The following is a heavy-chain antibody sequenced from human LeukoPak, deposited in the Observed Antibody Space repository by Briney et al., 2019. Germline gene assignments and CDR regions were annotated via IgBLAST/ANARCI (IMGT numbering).Heavy chain of an antibody. CDR3: ARTHSGSYRRNYYYYYMDV. CDR2: INPNSGDT. D-gene: IGHD1-26*01. J-gene: IGHJ6*03. Sequence: ASVKVSCKTSGYTFSDYYIHWIRQAPGQGLEWVGWINPNSGDTDYAQKFQGRVTVTRDTSISTAYMELRSLRSDDTAVYYCARTHSGSYRRNYYYYYMDVWGKGTTVTISS. V-gene: IGHV1-2*02. CDR1: GYTFSDYY.